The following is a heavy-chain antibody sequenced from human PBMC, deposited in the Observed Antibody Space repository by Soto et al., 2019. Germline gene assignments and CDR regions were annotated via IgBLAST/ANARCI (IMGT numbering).Heavy chain of an antibody. CDR1: GFTFSSYA. CDR2: ISGGGGRT. Sequence: EVQLLESGGGLVQPGGSLRLSCAASGFTFSSYAMAWVRQAPGKGLKWVSVISGGGGRTYSADSVKGRFTISRDDSKNTVYLQRNSLRAEDTAVYYCVKVVGYSAYRDALDIWGQGTMVTVSS. D-gene: IGHD5-18*01. V-gene: IGHV3-23*01. J-gene: IGHJ3*02. CDR3: VKVVGYSAYRDALDI.